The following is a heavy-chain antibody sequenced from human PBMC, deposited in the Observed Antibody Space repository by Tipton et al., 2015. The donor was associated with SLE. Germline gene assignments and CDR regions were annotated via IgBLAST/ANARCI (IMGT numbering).Heavy chain of an antibody. J-gene: IGHJ3*01. CDR3: ARSSGSGACDV. CDR2: INPKSGGT. Sequence: QLVQSGAEVKKPRASVKVSCRSSGYTFTAYYMHWVRQAPGQGLEWVGWINPKSGGTNYSQKFQGRVTMTRDSSTSTAYMELRWLRSDDTAVYYCARSSGSGACDVGSQATVGTVAS. D-gene: IGHD3-10*01. CDR1: GYTFTAYY. V-gene: IGHV1-2*02.